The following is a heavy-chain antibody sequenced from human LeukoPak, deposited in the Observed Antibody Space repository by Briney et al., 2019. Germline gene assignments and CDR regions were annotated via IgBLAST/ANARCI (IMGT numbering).Heavy chain of an antibody. CDR2: TYYRSKWYN. CDR3: ARGVLAVGATPLDY. D-gene: IGHD1-26*01. J-gene: IGHJ4*02. V-gene: IGHV6-1*01. Sequence: SQTLSLTCAISGDSVSSNSAAWNWIRQSPSRGLEWLGRTYYRSKWYNDYAVSVKSRITINPDTSKNQFSLQLNSVTPEDTAVYYRARGVLAVGATPLDYWGQGTLVTASS. CDR1: GDSVSSNSAA.